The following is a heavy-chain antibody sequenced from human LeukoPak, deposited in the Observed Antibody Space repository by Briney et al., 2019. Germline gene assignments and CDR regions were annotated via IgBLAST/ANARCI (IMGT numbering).Heavy chain of an antibody. D-gene: IGHD5-18*01. Sequence: ASVNVSCKASGYTFTSYDINWVRQATGQGLEWMGWMNPNRGNTGYEQKFQGRVTITRNTSIRTAYMELSSLRSEDTAVYYCARGQKYRSGYTVTELGSGYLDYWGQGTLVTVSS. CDR1: GYTFTSYD. J-gene: IGHJ4*02. CDR2: MNPNRGNT. V-gene: IGHV1-8*03. CDR3: ARGQKYRSGYTVTELGSGYLDY.